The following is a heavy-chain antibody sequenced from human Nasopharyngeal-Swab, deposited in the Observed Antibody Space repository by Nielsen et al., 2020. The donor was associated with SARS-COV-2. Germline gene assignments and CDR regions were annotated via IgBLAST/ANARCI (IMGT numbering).Heavy chain of an antibody. J-gene: IGHJ4*02. V-gene: IGHV3-9*01. Sequence: GGSRRLSCAASGFNFDDYAMYWVRQVPGKGLKWVSRISWNSGNIIYADSVRGRFTISRDNTKKILLLEMNSLRPEDTAFYYCAKDACSTNCNFEFWGQGTLVTVSS. D-gene: IGHD1-1*01. CDR3: AKDACSTNCNFEF. CDR1: GFNFDDYA. CDR2: ISWNSGNI.